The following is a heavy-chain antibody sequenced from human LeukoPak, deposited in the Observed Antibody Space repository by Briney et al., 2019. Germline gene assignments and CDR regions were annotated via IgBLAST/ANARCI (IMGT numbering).Heavy chain of an antibody. J-gene: IGHJ4*02. Sequence: GGSLRLSCAASGFTFSNYAMNWVRQAPGKGLEWVSVILGSGDAKDYADSVKGRFTISRDKSKNTLYLRMNSLTAEDTAVYYCVKGAYDYLEIAYFDYWGQGTLATVSS. CDR1: GFTFSNYA. CDR3: VKGAYDYLEIAYFDY. CDR2: ILGSGDAK. D-gene: IGHD5-12*01. V-gene: IGHV3-23*01.